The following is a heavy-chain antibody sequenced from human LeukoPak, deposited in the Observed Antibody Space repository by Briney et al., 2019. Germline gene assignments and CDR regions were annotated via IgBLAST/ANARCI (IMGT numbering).Heavy chain of an antibody. J-gene: IGHJ4*02. CDR2: IYPSGTT. V-gene: IGHV4-4*02. CDR1: GDSISTNNW. D-gene: IGHD3-16*01. Sequence: SGTLSLTCAVSGDSISTNNWWTWVRQPPGKGLEWIGVIYPSGTTNYNRSLKIRVNKSISKSRKQFSLKMSSVTAADSAVYFWALYCRGRINDYWGQGTLVTVSS. CDR3: ALYCRGRINDY.